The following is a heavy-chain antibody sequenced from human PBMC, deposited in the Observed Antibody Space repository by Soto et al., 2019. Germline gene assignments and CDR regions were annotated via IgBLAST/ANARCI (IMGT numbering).Heavy chain of an antibody. D-gene: IGHD1-1*01. Sequence: ASVKVSCKASGYTFTSYYMHWVRQAPGQGLXWMGXINXSXGXXXYXXXFQGRVTMTRDTSTSTVYMELSSLRSEDTAVYYCAGNPVLEGGMDVWGQGTTVTVSS. V-gene: IGHV1-46*01. CDR3: AGNPVLEGGMDV. CDR2: INXSXGXX. CDR1: GYTFTSYY. J-gene: IGHJ6*02.